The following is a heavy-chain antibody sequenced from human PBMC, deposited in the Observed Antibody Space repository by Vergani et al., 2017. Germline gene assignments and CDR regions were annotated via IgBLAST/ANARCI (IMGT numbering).Heavy chain of an antibody. V-gene: IGHV4-59*11. CDR3: ASVTHSGQRADR. D-gene: IGHD6-19*01. Sequence: QVQLQESGPGLVKSSETLSLTCSVSFDSIRNLYCNWIRQPPVKGLEWIGSIHYSENTNYNPSLNTRVTISVDTSKNQFSLTLTSVTAADTAVYYCASVTHSGQRADRWGQGILVTVTS. CDR2: IHYSENT. CDR1: FDSIRNLY. J-gene: IGHJ5*02.